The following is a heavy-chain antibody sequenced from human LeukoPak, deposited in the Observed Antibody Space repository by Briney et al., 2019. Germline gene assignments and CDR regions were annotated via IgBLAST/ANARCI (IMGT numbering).Heavy chain of an antibody. CDR3: ARGIGTSYDSSRDAFDI. J-gene: IGHJ3*02. D-gene: IGHD3-22*01. CDR1: GESFSGYY. CDR2: IYSPGTN. V-gene: IGHV4-59*10. Sequence: SETLSLTCAVYGESFSGYYWNWIRQPAGKGLEWIGRIYSPGTNYNYNPSVKSRVTISIDTSKNQFSLKLTSVTAADTAVYYCARGIGTSYDSSRDAFDIWGQGTMVTVSS.